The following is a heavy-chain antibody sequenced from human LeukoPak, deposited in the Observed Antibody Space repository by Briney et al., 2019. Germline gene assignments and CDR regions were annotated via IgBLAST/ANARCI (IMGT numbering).Heavy chain of an antibody. CDR2: IYSGGST. V-gene: IGHV3-66*01. CDR3: ARAGNSGSYYKPFDY. Sequence: GGSLRLSCAASGFTVSSNYMSWVRQAPGKGLEWVSVIYSGGSTYYADSVKGRFTISRDNSKNTLYLQMNSLRAEDTAVYYCARAGNSGSYYKPFDYWGQGTLVTVSS. CDR1: GFTVSSNY. J-gene: IGHJ4*02. D-gene: IGHD1-26*01.